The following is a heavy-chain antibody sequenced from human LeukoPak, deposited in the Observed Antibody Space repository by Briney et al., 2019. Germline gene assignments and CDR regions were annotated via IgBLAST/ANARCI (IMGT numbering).Heavy chain of an antibody. CDR3: ARGSSGSFDY. CDR1: GDSVSGNIVA. J-gene: IGHJ4*02. CDR2: TNYRSKWYN. V-gene: IGHV6-1*01. Sequence: SQTVSLTCDISGDSVSGNIVAWNWIRQSPSRGLEWLGRTNYRSKWYNDYAVSVRGRITINPDTSKNRFSLQLDSVTPEDTAVYYCARGSSGSFDYWGQGTLVTVSS. D-gene: IGHD6-19*01.